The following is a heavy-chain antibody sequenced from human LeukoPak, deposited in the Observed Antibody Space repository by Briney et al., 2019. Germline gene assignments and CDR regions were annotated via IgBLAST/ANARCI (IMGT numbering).Heavy chain of an antibody. V-gene: IGHV3-15*01. Sequence: PGGSLRLSCAASGFTFSNAWMSWVRQAPGKGLEWVGRIKSKTGGGTTDYAAPVKGRFTISRDDSKNTLYLQMNSLKTEDTAVYYCTTDHWDCSSTSCYSTPFDYRGQGTLVTVSS. D-gene: IGHD2-2*02. CDR1: GFTFSNAW. CDR3: TTDHWDCSSTSCYSTPFDY. J-gene: IGHJ4*02. CDR2: IKSKTGGGTT.